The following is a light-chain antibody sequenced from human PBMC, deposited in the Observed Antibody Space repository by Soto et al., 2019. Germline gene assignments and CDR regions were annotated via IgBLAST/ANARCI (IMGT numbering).Light chain of an antibody. CDR3: QQYYRYLIT. Sequence: DIQMTQSPSTLSASVGDRVTITCRASQSISSWLAWYQQKPVKARKLLIYDASSLERGVPSRFSGRGSWTGFHPPTRFLQAEDFATYYCQQYYRYLITFGQGTRLEIK. CDR2: DAS. V-gene: IGKV1-5*01. J-gene: IGKJ5*01. CDR1: QSISSW.